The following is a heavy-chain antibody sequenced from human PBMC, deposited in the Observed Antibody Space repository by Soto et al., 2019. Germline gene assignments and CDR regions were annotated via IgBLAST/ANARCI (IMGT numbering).Heavy chain of an antibody. CDR3: ARDVMSVAGSADY. D-gene: IGHD6-19*01. Sequence: GGSLRLSCAASAFTVRSNYMGWVRQAPGKGLEWVSTISSDGGTYYTDSVKGRFAISRDNSKNTLYLQTNSLTAEDTAVYYCARDVMSVAGSADYWGQGTLVTVSS. CDR1: AFTVRSNY. J-gene: IGHJ4*02. V-gene: IGHV3-53*01. CDR2: ISSDGGT.